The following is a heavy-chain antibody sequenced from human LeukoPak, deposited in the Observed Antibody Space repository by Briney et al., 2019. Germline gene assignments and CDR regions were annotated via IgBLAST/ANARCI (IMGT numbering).Heavy chain of an antibody. CDR2: INPNSGGT. D-gene: IGHD5-18*01. Sequence: ASVNVSCKASVYTFIGYYMHWVRQAPGQGLEWMGWINPNSGGTKYAQKFQGRVTMTRDTSISTAYMELSRLRSDDTAVYYCATEVTDWGQGTLVTVSS. CDR1: VYTFIGYY. CDR3: ATEVTD. J-gene: IGHJ4*02. V-gene: IGHV1-2*02.